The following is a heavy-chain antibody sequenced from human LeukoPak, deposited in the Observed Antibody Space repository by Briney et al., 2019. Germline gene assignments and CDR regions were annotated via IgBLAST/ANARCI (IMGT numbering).Heavy chain of an antibody. V-gene: IGHV3-74*01. D-gene: IGHD4-17*01. Sequence: PGGSLSLSCAASGFTFSSYWMHWVRQAPGKGLVWVSRINSDGSSTSYADSVKGRFTISRDNAENTLYLQMNSLRAEDTAVYYCARDPRDYGDYGGGYFDYWGQGTLVTVSS. J-gene: IGHJ4*02. CDR1: GFTFSSYW. CDR3: ARDPRDYGDYGGGYFDY. CDR2: INSDGSST.